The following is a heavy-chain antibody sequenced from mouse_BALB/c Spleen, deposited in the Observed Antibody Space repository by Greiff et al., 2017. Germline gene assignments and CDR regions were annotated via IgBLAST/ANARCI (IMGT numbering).Heavy chain of an antibody. J-gene: IGHJ3*01. Sequence: EVKLVESGGGLVKPGGSLKLSCAASGFTFSSYAMSWVRQSPEKRLEWVAEISSGGSYTYYPDTVTGRFTIYRDNAKNTLYLEMSSMRSEGTAMYYCARHDGNPDWFAYWGQGTLVTVSA. V-gene: IGHV5-9-4*01. CDR2: ISSGGSYT. D-gene: IGHD2-1*01. CDR3: ARHDGNPDWFAY. CDR1: GFTFSSYA.